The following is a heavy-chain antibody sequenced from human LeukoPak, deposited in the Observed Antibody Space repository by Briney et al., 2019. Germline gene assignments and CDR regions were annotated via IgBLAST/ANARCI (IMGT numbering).Heavy chain of an antibody. V-gene: IGHV4-61*08. J-gene: IGHJ4*02. Sequence: SETLSLTCTVSGGSVSSGDYYWSCIRQPPGKGLQWIVFIYYSGSTNYNPSLQSRVTISVDTSKNQFSLKLSSVTAADTAIYYCASYPTPPSGDFPDYWGQGTLVTVSS. CDR3: ASYPTPPSGDFPDY. CDR1: GGSVSSGDYY. D-gene: IGHD7-27*01. CDR2: IYYSGST.